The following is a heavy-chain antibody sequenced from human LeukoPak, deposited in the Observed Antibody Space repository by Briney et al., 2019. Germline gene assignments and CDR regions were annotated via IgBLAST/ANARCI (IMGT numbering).Heavy chain of an antibody. J-gene: IGHJ3*02. CDR1: GFTFSSYE. CDR3: ARERPIVVVTTIGAFDI. CDR2: ISSSGSTI. D-gene: IGHD3-22*01. V-gene: IGHV3-48*03. Sequence: GGSLRLSCAASGFTFSSYEMNWVRQAPGKGLEWVSYISSSGSTIYYADSVKGRFTISRDNAKNSLYLQMNSLRAEDTAVYYCARERPIVVVTTIGAFDISGQGTMVTVSS.